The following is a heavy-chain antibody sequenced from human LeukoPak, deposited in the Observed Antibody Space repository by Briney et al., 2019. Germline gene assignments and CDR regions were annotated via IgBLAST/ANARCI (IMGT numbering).Heavy chain of an antibody. CDR1: GGSISSADYY. D-gene: IGHD3-22*01. J-gene: IGHJ3*02. Sequence: SQTLSLTCTVSGGSISSADYYWCWIRQPPGKGLEWIGYIYYSGNTYYHPSLNSRVTISVDRSKNQFSLKQSSVTAADTAVYYCARATITMAVGVPADAFDIWGQGTMVTVSS. CDR2: IYYSGNT. CDR3: ARATITMAVGVPADAFDI. V-gene: IGHV4-30-4*08.